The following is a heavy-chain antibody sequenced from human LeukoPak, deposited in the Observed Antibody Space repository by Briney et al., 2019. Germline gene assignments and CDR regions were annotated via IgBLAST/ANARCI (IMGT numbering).Heavy chain of an antibody. CDR3: ARVSWFQGTSYYYMDV. Sequence: PSETLSLTCTISGGSISSSSYYWGWIRQPPGKGLEWIGSIYYSGSTYYNPSHKSRVTISVDTSKNQFSLKLSSVTAADTAVYFCARVSWFQGTSYYYMDVWGKGTTVTVSS. CDR1: GGSISSSSYY. CDR2: IYYSGST. V-gene: IGHV4-39*07. J-gene: IGHJ6*03. D-gene: IGHD1-1*01.